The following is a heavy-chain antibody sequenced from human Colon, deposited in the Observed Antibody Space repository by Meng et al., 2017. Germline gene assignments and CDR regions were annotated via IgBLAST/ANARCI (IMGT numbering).Heavy chain of an antibody. Sequence: QVQLQESGPGLVKPSQTLSLTCTVSGGSLSSGNYYWSWIRQPPGKGLEWIGYIYYSGSTYYNPSLKSRVTISVDTSKNQFSPKLSSVTAADTAVYFCSRYSYGSLSFFDYWGQGTLVTVSS. CDR1: GGSLSSGNYY. CDR2: IYYSGST. D-gene: IGHD5-18*01. CDR3: SRYSYGSLSFFDY. J-gene: IGHJ4*02. V-gene: IGHV4-30-4*01.